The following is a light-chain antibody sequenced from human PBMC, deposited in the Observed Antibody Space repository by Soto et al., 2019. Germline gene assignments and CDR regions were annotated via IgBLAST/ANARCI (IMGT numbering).Light chain of an antibody. Sequence: DIQMTQSPSSLSASVGDRVTLTCRPSQDISQYLAWYQQRPGKVPKLLIYYASTLQSGVPSRFSGSGSGTEFTLTISSLQPEDVATYYCLKYTKDAPGTFGQGTKVDIK. CDR2: YAS. CDR1: QDISQY. J-gene: IGKJ1*01. V-gene: IGKV1-27*01. CDR3: LKYTKDAPGT.